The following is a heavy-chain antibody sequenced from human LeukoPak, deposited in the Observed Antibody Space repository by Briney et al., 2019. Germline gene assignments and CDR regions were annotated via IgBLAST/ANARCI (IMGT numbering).Heavy chain of an antibody. CDR3: ARFGHSGIVVVPAVRAAVDAFDI. CDR2: INPSGGST. V-gene: IGHV1-46*01. D-gene: IGHD2-2*01. CDR1: GYTFTSYY. Sequence: ASVKVSCKASGYTFTSYYMHWVRQAPGQGLEWMGIINPSGGSTSYAQKFQGRVTMTRDTSTSTVYMGLSSLRTEDTAVYYCARFGHSGIVVVPAVRAAVDAFDIWGQGTMVTVSS. J-gene: IGHJ3*02.